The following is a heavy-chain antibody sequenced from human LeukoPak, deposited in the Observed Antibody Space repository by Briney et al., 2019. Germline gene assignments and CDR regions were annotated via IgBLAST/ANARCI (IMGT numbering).Heavy chain of an antibody. Sequence: ASVKVSCKASGYTFTCYYMHWVRQAPGQGLERMGWINPNSGGTNYAQKFQGRVTMTRDTSISTAYMELSRLRSDDTAVYYCARDGGYCSSTSCPRHFDYWAQGTLVTVSS. CDR1: GYTFTCYY. D-gene: IGHD2-2*01. CDR3: ARDGGYCSSTSCPRHFDY. J-gene: IGHJ4*02. V-gene: IGHV1-2*02. CDR2: INPNSGGT.